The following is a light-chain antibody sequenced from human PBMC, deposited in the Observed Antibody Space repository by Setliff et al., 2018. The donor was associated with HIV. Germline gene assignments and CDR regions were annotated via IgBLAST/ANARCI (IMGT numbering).Light chain of an antibody. J-gene: IGLJ1*01. V-gene: IGLV2-14*01. CDR2: ATI. Sequence: QSALTQPASVSGSPGQSITSSCTGTTSDLSSYGFVSWDQQHPDRAPRLLIYATIHRPSGVSSRFSCSKSCNTASLTISGLQGDGGADYYGVSFTRNSLYLFGTGTKVTVL. CDR1: TSDLSSYGF. CDR3: VSFTRNSLYL.